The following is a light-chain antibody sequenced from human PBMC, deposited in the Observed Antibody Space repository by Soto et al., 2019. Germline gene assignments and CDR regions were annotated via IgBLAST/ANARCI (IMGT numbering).Light chain of an antibody. CDR1: SSDVGSYNL. Sequence: QSVLTQPASVSGSPGQSITISCTGTSSDVGSYNLVSWYQQHPGKAPKLMIYEGSKRPSGVSNRFSGSKSGNTASLTISGLLAEDEADYYYCSYAGSVVFGGGTKLTVL. V-gene: IGLV2-23*01. CDR2: EGS. J-gene: IGLJ2*01. CDR3: CSYAGSVV.